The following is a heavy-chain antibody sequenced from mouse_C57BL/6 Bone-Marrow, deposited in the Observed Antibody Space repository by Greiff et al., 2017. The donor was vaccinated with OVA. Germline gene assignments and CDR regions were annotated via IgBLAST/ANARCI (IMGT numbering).Heavy chain of an antibody. V-gene: IGHV1-82*01. CDR1: GYAFSSSW. J-gene: IGHJ2*01. CDR2: IYPGDGDT. Sequence: VQLQQSGPELVKPGASVKISCKASGYAFSSSWMNWVKQRPGKGLEWIGRIYPGDGDTNYNGKFKGKATLTADKSSSTAYMHICSLTSEDSAVYFLARPYGSSYYYFDYWGQGTTLTVAS. D-gene: IGHD1-1*01. CDR3: ARPYGSSYYYFDY.